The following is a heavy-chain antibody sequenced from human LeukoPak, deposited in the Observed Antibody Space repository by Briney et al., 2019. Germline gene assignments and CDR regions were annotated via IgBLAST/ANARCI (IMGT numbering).Heavy chain of an antibody. Sequence: GGSLRLSCAASGFTFTIFGLNWVRQVPGKVPEWVSYIDARSGITYYADSVQGRFTISRDNAQESVFLQMNSLRADDTAVYCCARTYDFGRGPPGDAFDNWGPGTLVTVSS. V-gene: IGHV3-48*01. J-gene: IGHJ3*02. CDR2: IDARSGIT. CDR3: ARTYDFGRGPPGDAFDN. CDR1: GFTFTIFG. D-gene: IGHD3-3*01.